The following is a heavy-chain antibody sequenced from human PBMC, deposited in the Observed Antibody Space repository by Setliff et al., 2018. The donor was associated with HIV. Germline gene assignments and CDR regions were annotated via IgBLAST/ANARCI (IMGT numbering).Heavy chain of an antibody. CDR2: IWYDGSNK. J-gene: IGHJ4*02. D-gene: IGHD3-9*01. Sequence: PGGSLRLSCAASGFTFSSSGMHWVRQATGKGLEWVAVIWYDGSNKYYADSVKGRFTISRDNSKNTVYLQINSLRAEDTAVYYCARGPTSRYFDWSFSGARGTFNYWGQGTLVTVSS. V-gene: IGHV3-33*01. CDR3: ARGPTSRYFDWSFSGARGTFNY. CDR1: GFTFSSSG.